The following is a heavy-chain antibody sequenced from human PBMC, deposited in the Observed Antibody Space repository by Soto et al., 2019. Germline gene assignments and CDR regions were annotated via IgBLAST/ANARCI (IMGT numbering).Heavy chain of an antibody. CDR2: IYYSGST. V-gene: IGHV4-39*01. D-gene: IGHD3-9*01. CDR1: GGSISSSSYY. CDR3: ARPKPYYDILTGYQTYYFDY. Sequence: SETLSLTCTVSGGSISSSSYYWGWIRQPPGKGLEWIGNIYYSGSTYYNPSLKSRVTISVDTSKNQFSLKLSSVTAADTAVYYCARPKPYYDILTGYQTYYFDYWGHGTLVT. J-gene: IGHJ4*01.